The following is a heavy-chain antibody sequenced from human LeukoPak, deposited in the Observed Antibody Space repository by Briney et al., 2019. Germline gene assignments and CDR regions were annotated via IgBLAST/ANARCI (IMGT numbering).Heavy chain of an antibody. Sequence: PGRSLRLSCAASGFTFSSYGVHWVRQAPGKGLEWVAVIWYDGSNKYYADSVKGRFTISRDNSKNTLYLQMNSLRAEDTAVYYCAKGTYYYDSSGYSETYYFDYWGQGTLVTVSS. V-gene: IGHV3-33*06. CDR2: IWYDGSNK. J-gene: IGHJ4*02. CDR1: GFTFSSYG. D-gene: IGHD3-22*01. CDR3: AKGTYYYDSSGYSETYYFDY.